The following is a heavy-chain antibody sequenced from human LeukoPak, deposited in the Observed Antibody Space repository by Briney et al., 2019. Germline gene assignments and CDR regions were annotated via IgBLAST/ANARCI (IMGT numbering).Heavy chain of an antibody. CDR3: ARDRDPIIAVAGTLDY. D-gene: IGHD6-19*01. CDR1: GFTFSSYG. V-gene: IGHV3-33*01. J-gene: IGHJ4*02. CDR2: IWYDGSNK. Sequence: PGGSLRLSCAASGFTFSSYGMHWVRQAPGKGLEWVAVIWYDGSNKFYADSVKGRFIISRDNSKNTLYLQMNSLRAEDTAVYYCARDRDPIIAVAGTLDYWGQGTLVTVSS.